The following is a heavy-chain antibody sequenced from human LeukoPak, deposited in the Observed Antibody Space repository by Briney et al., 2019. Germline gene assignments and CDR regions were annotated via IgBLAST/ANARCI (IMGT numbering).Heavy chain of an antibody. CDR3: ARDSGSSGWYSPAY. Sequence: GGSLRLSFAASGFTFRTYSMNWVRQASGKGLEWVSYISSSSSAKYYADSVKGRFTISRDNAKKSLYLQMNSLRDEDTAVYYCARDSGSSGWYSPAYWGQGTLVTVSS. CDR1: GFTFRTYS. J-gene: IGHJ4*02. D-gene: IGHD6-19*01. CDR2: ISSSSSAK. V-gene: IGHV3-48*02.